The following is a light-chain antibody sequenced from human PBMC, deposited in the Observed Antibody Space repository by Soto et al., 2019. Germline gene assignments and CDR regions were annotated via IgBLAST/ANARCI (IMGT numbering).Light chain of an antibody. Sequence: EIVLTQSPATLSLSPGARATLSCRASQSVSSYLAWYQQKPGQAPRLLIYDASNRATGIPARFSGSGSGTDFTVTISSLEPEDFAVYYCQQRSNWPPLTFGGGTKVEIK. J-gene: IGKJ4*01. V-gene: IGKV3-11*01. CDR2: DAS. CDR3: QQRSNWPPLT. CDR1: QSVSSY.